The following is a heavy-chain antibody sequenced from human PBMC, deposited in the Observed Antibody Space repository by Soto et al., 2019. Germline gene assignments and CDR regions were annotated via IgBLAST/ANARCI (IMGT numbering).Heavy chain of an antibody. V-gene: IGHV3-13*01. J-gene: IGHJ3*02. Sequence: EVQLVESGGGLVQPGGSLRLSCAASGFTFSSYDMHWVRQATGKGLEWVSAIGTAGDTYYPGSVKGRFTISRENAKNSLYLQMNSLRAGDTAVYYCARSGDYGDYDAFDIWGQGTMVTVSS. CDR3: ARSGDYGDYDAFDI. D-gene: IGHD4-17*01. CDR2: IGTAGDT. CDR1: GFTFSSYD.